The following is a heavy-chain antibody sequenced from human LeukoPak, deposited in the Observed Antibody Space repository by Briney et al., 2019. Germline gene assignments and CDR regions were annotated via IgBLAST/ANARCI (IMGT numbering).Heavy chain of an antibody. J-gene: IGHJ5*02. CDR1: GGSISSSSYY. CDR3: ARHGPIVVVPAAIGWFDP. CDR2: IYYSGST. Sequence: SETLSLTCTVSGGSISSSSYYWGWIRQPPGKGLEWIGSIYYSGSTHYNPSLKSRVTISVDTSKNQFSLKLSSVTAADTAVYHCARHGPIVVVPAAIGWFDPWGQGTLVTVSS. D-gene: IGHD2-2*01. V-gene: IGHV4-39*01.